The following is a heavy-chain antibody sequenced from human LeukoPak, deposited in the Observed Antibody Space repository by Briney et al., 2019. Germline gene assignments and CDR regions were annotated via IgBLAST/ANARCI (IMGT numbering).Heavy chain of an antibody. Sequence: GGSLRLSCAASGFTFSSYAMSWVRQAPGKGLEWVSAISGSGGSTYYADSVKGRFTISRDNSKNTLYLQMNSLRAEDTAVYYCAKGSAGRFGESKIDYWGQGTLVTVSS. CDR3: AKGSAGRFGESKIDY. D-gene: IGHD3-10*01. CDR1: GFTFSSYA. CDR2: ISGSGGST. V-gene: IGHV3-23*01. J-gene: IGHJ4*02.